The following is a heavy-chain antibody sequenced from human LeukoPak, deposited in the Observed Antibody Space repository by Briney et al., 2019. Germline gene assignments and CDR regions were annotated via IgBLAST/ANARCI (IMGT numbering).Heavy chain of an antibody. CDR2: IDWDDDK. CDR1: GFSLSTSGMC. Sequence: SGPTLVNPTQTLTLTCTFSGFSLSTSGMCVSWIRQPPGKALEWLALIDWDDDKYYSTSLKTRLTISKDTSKNQVVLTTTNMDPVDTATYYCARTRKYYYYYGMDVWGQGTTVTVSS. V-gene: IGHV2-70*01. J-gene: IGHJ6*02. CDR3: ARTRKYYYYYGMDV.